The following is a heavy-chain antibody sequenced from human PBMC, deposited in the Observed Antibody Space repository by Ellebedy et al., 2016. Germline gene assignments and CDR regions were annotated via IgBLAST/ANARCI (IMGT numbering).Heavy chain of an antibody. CDR3: ARLTAAAGRAPDY. D-gene: IGHD6-13*01. J-gene: IGHJ4*02. CDR2: IYPGDSDT. CDR1: GYSFTSYW. V-gene: IGHV5-51*01. Sequence: GGSLRLXXKGSGYSFTSYWIGWVRQMPGKGLEWMGIIYPGDSDTRYSPSFQGQVTISADKSISTAYLQWSSLKASDTAMYYCARLTAAAGRAPDYWGQGTLVTVSS.